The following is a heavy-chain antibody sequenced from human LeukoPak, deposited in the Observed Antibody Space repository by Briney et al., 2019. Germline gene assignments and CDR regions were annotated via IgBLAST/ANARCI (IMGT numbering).Heavy chain of an antibody. CDR1: GFIFSTSD. J-gene: IGHJ4*02. CDR2: LSYDGTGK. Sequence: GGSLRLSCAASGFIFSTSDMHWLRQAPGKGLEWVAVLSYDGTGKYYADSVKGRFTIPRDNSKNTLFLQMNSLRTEDTSVYSCARGFYTGYSTGWYGGVDYWGQGTLVTVSS. D-gene: IGHD6-19*01. CDR3: ARGFYTGYSTGWYGGVDY. V-gene: IGHV3-30*14.